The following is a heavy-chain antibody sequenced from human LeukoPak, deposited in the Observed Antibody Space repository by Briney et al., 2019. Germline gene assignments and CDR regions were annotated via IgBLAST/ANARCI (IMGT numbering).Heavy chain of an antibody. Sequence: GGSLRLSCAASGFASSKFGMHWVRQTPGKGLEWVALVWNDGSKNYYADSVKGRFTISRDNSKDTLYLLLNSLRAEDTAVYYCAKDWSLGYGCLDYWGQGTLVTVSS. V-gene: IGHV3-33*06. CDR3: AKDWSLGYGCLDY. CDR1: GFASSKFG. J-gene: IGHJ4*02. CDR2: VWNDGSKN. D-gene: IGHD5-12*01.